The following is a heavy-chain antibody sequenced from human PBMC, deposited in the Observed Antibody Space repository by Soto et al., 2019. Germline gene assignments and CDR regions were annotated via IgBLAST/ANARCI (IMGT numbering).Heavy chain of an antibody. CDR2: ISGSGGST. CDR3: AKWDIVVVVAATQMGPMDV. Sequence: EVQLLESGGGLVQPGGSLRLSCAASGFTFSSYAMSWVRQAPGKGLEWVSAISGSGGSTYYEDSVKGRFTISRDNSKNTLYLKMNSLRAEDTAVYYCAKWDIVVVVAATQMGPMDVWGKGTTVTVSS. J-gene: IGHJ6*04. D-gene: IGHD2-15*01. V-gene: IGHV3-23*01. CDR1: GFTFSSYA.